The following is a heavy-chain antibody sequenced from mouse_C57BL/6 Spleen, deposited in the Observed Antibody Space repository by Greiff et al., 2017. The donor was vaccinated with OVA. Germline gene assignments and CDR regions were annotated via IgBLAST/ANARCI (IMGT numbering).Heavy chain of an antibody. CDR2: FYPGSGSI. V-gene: IGHV1-62-2*01. D-gene: IGHD1-1*01. CDR3: ARHEANYYGSSGYAMDY. Sequence: QVQLKESGAELVKPGASVKLSCKASGYTFTEYTIHWVKQRSGQGLEWIGWFYPGSGSIKYNEKFKDKATLTADKSSSTVYMELSRLTSEDSAVYFCARHEANYYGSSGYAMDYWGQGTSVTVSS. CDR1: GYTFTEYT. J-gene: IGHJ4*01.